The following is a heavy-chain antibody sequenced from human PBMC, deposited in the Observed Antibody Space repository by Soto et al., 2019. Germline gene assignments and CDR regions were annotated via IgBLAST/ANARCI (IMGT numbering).Heavy chain of an antibody. CDR2: IYYSGST. D-gene: IGHD3-3*01. V-gene: IGHV4-31*03. CDR3: AAEVGFGPLFDY. Sequence: SETLSLTSTVSGGSISSGGYYWSWIRQHPGKGLEYIGYIYYSGSTYYNPSLKSRVTISVDTSKNQFSLKLSSVSAADTAVYYCAAEVGFGPLFDYWGQGTLVTVSS. J-gene: IGHJ4*02. CDR1: GGSISSGGYY.